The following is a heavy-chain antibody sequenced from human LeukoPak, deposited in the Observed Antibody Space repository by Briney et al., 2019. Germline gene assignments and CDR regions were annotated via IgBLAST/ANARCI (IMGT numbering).Heavy chain of an antibody. CDR2: ISNSSSYT. D-gene: IGHD5-18*01. CDR3: AKDITAMGDY. Sequence: PGGSLRLSCAASGFTFSSYSMNWVRQAPGKGLEWVSSISNSSSYTYYADSVKGRFTISRDNSKNTLYLQMNSLRAEDTAVYYCAKDITAMGDYWGQGTLVTVSS. J-gene: IGHJ4*02. CDR1: GFTFSSYS. V-gene: IGHV3-21*04.